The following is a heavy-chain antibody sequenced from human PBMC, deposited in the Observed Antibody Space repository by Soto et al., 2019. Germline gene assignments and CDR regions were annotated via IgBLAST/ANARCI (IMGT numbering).Heavy chain of an antibody. V-gene: IGHV3-33*01. CDR2: IWYDGSNK. CDR3: ARAPSDFWSGYYTVYYYYGMDV. CDR1: GFTFSSYG. J-gene: IGHJ6*02. D-gene: IGHD3-3*01. Sequence: QVQLVESGGGVVQPGRSLRLSCAASGFTFSSYGMHWVRQAPGKGLEWVAVIWYDGSNKYYADSVKGRFTISRDNSKNTLYLQMNSLRAEDTAVYYCARAPSDFWSGYYTVYYYYGMDVWGQGTTVTVSS.